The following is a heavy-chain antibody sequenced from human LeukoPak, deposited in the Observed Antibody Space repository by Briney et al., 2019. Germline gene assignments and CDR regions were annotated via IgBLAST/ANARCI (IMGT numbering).Heavy chain of an antibody. CDR2: ISAYNGNT. V-gene: IGHV1-18*01. D-gene: IGHD6-13*01. J-gene: IGHJ4*02. CDR1: GYTFTSYG. Sequence: ASVKVSCKASGYTFTSYGMSWVRQAAGQGLEWMGWISAYNGNTNYAQKLQGRVTMTTDTSTSTAYMELRSLRSDDTAVYYCARGPGGYSSSLFDYWGQGTLVTVSS. CDR3: ARGPGGYSSSLFDY.